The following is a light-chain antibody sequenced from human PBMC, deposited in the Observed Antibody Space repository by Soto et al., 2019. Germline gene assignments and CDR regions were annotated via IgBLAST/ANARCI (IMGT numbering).Light chain of an antibody. V-gene: IGLV2-14*03. CDR1: SSDVCGYNY. CDR2: DVS. CDR3: SSYTTSNTRQIV. Sequence: QSVLTQPASVSGSPGQSIPISCTGTSSDVCGYNYVSWYQHHPGKAPKLLIYDVSNRPSGVSNRFSGSKSDNTVSLTISGLQPEDEADYYCSSYTTSNTRQIVFGTGTKVTVL. J-gene: IGLJ1*01.